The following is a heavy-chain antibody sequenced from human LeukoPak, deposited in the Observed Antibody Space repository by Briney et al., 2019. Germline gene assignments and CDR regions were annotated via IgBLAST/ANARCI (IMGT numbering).Heavy chain of an antibody. D-gene: IGHD2-21*02. J-gene: IGHJ4*02. V-gene: IGHV3-33*01. CDR3: ASDYCGGDCYSFDY. Sequence: GGSLRLSCAASGLTFSSYGMHWVRQAPGKGLEWVAVIWYDGSNKYYADSVKGRFTISRDNSKNTLYLQMNSLRAEDTAVYYCASDYCGGDCYSFDYWGQGTLVTVSS. CDR1: GLTFSSYG. CDR2: IWYDGSNK.